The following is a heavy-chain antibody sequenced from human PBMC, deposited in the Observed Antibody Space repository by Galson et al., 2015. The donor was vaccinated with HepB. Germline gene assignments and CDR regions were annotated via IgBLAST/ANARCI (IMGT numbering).Heavy chain of an antibody. CDR1: GFTFSSYA. V-gene: IGHV3-23*01. D-gene: IGHD2-8*01. J-gene: IGHJ3*02. Sequence: SLRLSCAASGFTFSSYAMSWVRQAPGKGLEWVSAISGSGGSTYYADSVKGRFTISRDNSKNTLYLQMNSLRAEDTAVYYCAKDRNGVLDAFDIWGQGTMVTVSS. CDR3: AKDRNGVLDAFDI. CDR2: ISGSGGST.